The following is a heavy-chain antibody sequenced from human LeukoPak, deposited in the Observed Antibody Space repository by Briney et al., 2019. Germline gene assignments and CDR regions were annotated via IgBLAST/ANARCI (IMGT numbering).Heavy chain of an antibody. J-gene: IGHJ5*02. V-gene: IGHV4-61*01. D-gene: IGHD2-15*01. CDR3: ARDPRSSGYCSGGSCSDWFDP. CDR1: GGSVSRGSYY. Sequence: PSETLSLTCTVSGGSVSRGSYYWSWIRQPPGKGLEWIGYIYYSGSTNYNPSLKSRVTISVDTSKNQFPLKLSSVTAADTAVYYCARDPRSSGYCSGGSCSDWFDPWGQGTLATVSS. CDR2: IYYSGST.